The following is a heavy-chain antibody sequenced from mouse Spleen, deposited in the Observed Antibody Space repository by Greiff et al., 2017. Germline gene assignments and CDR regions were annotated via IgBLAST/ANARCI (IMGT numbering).Heavy chain of an antibody. CDR1: GYTFTDYY. D-gene: IGHD2-1*01. CDR3: ARDLYYGKSGYFDV. Sequence: QVQLQQSGAELVRPGASVKLSCKASGYTFTDYYINWVKQRPGQGLEWIARIYPGSGNTYYNEKFKGKATLTAEKSSSTAYMQLSSLTSEDSAVYFCARDLYYGKSGYFDVWGAGTTVTVSS. V-gene: IGHV1-76*01. J-gene: IGHJ1*01. CDR2: IYPGSGNT.